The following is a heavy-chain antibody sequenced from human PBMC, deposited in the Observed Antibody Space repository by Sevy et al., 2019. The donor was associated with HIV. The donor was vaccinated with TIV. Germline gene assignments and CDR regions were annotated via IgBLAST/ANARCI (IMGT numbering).Heavy chain of an antibody. D-gene: IGHD2-15*01. CDR1: GYTLTKLS. J-gene: IGHJ5*02. CDR2: FDSQDGET. Sequence: ASVNVSCKVSGYTLTKLSIHWVRQAPGKGLEWMGDFDSQDGETIYSQRFQGRVTMTVDTPTDTAYMELSSLTSEDTAVYYCATVGLRYYSGSSSYQGDWFDPWGQGTLVTVSS. CDR3: ATVGLRYYSGSSSYQGDWFDP. V-gene: IGHV1-24*01.